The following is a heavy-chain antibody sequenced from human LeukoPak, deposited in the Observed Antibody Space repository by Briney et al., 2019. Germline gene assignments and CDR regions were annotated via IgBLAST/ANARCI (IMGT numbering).Heavy chain of an antibody. CDR3: VRALGSSSADY. D-gene: IGHD6-6*01. CDR1: GFTFTNYW. Sequence: GGSLRLSCAASGFTFTNYWMSWVRQAPGKGLEWVANIKQDGSEKYYVDYVEGRFIISGDNAKNSVSLQMNSLRGEDTAVYYCVRALGSSSADYWGQGTLVTVSS. V-gene: IGHV3-7*01. J-gene: IGHJ4*02. CDR2: IKQDGSEK.